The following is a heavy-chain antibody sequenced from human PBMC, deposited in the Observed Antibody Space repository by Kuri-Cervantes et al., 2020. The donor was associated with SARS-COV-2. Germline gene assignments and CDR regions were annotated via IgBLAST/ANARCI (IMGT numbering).Heavy chain of an antibody. V-gene: IGHV4-30-4*02. J-gene: IGHJ4*02. CDR3: ARAPSRGQWLVKYYFDY. D-gene: IGHD6-19*01. CDR1: GGSISSGDYY. Sequence: SETLSLTCSVSGGSISSGDYYWSWIRQPPGKGLEWIGYIYYSGSTYYNPSLKSRVTISVDTSKNQFSLKLSSVTAADTAVYYCARAPSRGQWLVKYYFDYWGQGTLVTVSS. CDR2: IYYSGST.